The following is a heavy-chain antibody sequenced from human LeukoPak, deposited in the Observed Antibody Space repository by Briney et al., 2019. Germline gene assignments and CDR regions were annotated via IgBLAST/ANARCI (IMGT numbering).Heavy chain of an antibody. D-gene: IGHD1-26*01. CDR3: AREDRVGATTGSDH. Sequence: SGTLSLTCTVSSGSISSSSYYWGWIRQPPGKGLQWIGTIYYNGATQYNPSLKSRVTISADTYKNQFSLKLTSVTAADTAVYYCAREDRVGATTGSDHWGQGTLVTVSS. J-gene: IGHJ4*02. CDR2: IYYNGAT. V-gene: IGHV4-39*01. CDR1: SGSISSSSYY.